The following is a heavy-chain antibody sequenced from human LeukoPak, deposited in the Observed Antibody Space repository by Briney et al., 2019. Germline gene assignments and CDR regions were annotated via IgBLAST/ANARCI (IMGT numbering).Heavy chain of an antibody. Sequence: SETLSLTCAVYGGSFSGYYWSWIRQPPGKGLEWIGEINHSGSTKYNPSLKSRLTISVDKSNNSFSLSLTSVTAADTAFYYCARAAAVTGQFEFWGQGTLVTVSS. CDR3: ARAAAVTGQFEF. D-gene: IGHD6-19*01. CDR1: GGSFSGYY. V-gene: IGHV4-34*01. CDR2: INHSGST. J-gene: IGHJ4*02.